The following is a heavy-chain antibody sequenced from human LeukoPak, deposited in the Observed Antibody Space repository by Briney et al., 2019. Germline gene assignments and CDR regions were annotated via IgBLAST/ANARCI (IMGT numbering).Heavy chain of an antibody. D-gene: IGHD4-17*01. Sequence: SETLSLTCTVSGGSISSSSYYWGWIRQPPGKGLEWIGSIYYSGSTYYNPSLKSRVTISVDTSKNQFSLKLSSVTAADTVVYYCARLVRTVTPLTRTYRNWFDPWGQGTLVTVSS. CDR3: ARLVRTVTPLTRTYRNWFDP. V-gene: IGHV4-39*01. CDR2: IYYSGST. CDR1: GGSISSSSYY. J-gene: IGHJ5*02.